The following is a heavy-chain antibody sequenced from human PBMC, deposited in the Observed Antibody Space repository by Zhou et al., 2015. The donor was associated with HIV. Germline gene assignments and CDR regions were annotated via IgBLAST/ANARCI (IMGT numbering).Heavy chain of an antibody. J-gene: IGHJ4*02. V-gene: IGHV1-69*01. CDR3: ARVGPYYYAWSY. Sequence: QVQLVQSGAEVKKPGSSVKVSCKASGGTFSSYGISWVRQAPGQGLEWMGGVIPIFGTVKYAQKFQGRVTITADESTSTAYMELSSLRSEDTAVYYCARVGPYYYAWSYWGQGTLVTVSS. D-gene: IGHD3-10*01. CDR2: VIPIFGTV. CDR1: GGTFSSYG.